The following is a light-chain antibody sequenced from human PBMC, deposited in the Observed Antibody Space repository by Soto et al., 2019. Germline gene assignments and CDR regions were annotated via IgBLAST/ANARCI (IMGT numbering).Light chain of an antibody. CDR3: QQYGGSPVT. Sequence: EIVLTQSPGTLSLSAGESATLSCGASQSVSSRFLAWYQQKPGRAPRVLIYDASTRATGVPDRFSGSGSGTDFSLTISRLEPEEFAVYYCQQYGGSPVTFGQGTRLEI. CDR1: QSVSSRF. V-gene: IGKV3D-20*01. CDR2: DAS. J-gene: IGKJ5*01.